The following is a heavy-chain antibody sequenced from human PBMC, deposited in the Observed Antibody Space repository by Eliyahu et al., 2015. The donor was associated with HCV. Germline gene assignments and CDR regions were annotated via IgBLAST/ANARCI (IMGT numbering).Heavy chain of an antibody. CDR3: AKDPQTIWSSYNHY. CDR1: GFXFSSYA. Sequence: EVQLLESGGDLVQPGGSLRLSCAASGFXFSSYAINWVRQAPGKGLEWVSGISGSGGSTFYADSVKGRFTISRDSSRNTVYLQMNSLRAEDTAIYYCAKDPQTIWSSYNHYWGQGTLVTVSS. J-gene: IGHJ4*02. CDR2: ISGSGGST. D-gene: IGHD3-3*01. V-gene: IGHV3-23*01.